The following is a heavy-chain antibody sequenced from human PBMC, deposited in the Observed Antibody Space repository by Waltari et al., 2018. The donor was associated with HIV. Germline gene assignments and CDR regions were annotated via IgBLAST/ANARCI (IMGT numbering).Heavy chain of an antibody. V-gene: IGHV1-8*02. D-gene: IGHD3-22*01. Sequence: QVHLVQSGPEVKRPGASVKISCKAYGYTFINFDVNWVRQAAGQGPEWLGWMKPNSGKTASPYIFEGRVTMTRDVSTDTAYMEMSGLTPEDTAIYYCARNSSGKGNRYFYYGLDIWGQGTPVTV. CDR1: GYTFINFD. CDR2: MKPNSGKT. J-gene: IGHJ6*02. CDR3: ARNSSGKGNRYFYYGLDI.